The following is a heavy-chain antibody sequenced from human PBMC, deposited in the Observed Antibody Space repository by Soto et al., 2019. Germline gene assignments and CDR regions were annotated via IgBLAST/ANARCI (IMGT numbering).Heavy chain of an antibody. V-gene: IGHV3-21*04. CDR3: ATEIKIGGSDL. Sequence: EVQLVESGGGLVKPGGSLRLSCAASGFTFSSYSMNWVRQAPGKGLEWVSCISRSSNYIYYADSVKGRFTISRDNAKNSPYLQMDRLRAEDTAVYYCATEIKIGGSDLWGQGTLVTVSS. J-gene: IGHJ5*02. CDR1: GFTFSSYS. D-gene: IGHD3-10*01. CDR2: ISRSSNYI.